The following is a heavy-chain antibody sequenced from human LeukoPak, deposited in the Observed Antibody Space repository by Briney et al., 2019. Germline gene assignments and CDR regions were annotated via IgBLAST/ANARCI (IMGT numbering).Heavy chain of an antibody. D-gene: IGHD3-22*01. Sequence: SVKVSCKASGGTFSSYAISLVRQAPGQGLEWMGRIIPIFGTANYAQKFQGRATITTDESTSTAYMELSSLRSEDTAVYYCARARVKDRSYYDSSGYSYWGQGTLVTVSS. V-gene: IGHV1-69*05. CDR3: ARARVKDRSYYDSSGYSY. CDR2: IIPIFGTA. CDR1: GGTFSSYA. J-gene: IGHJ4*02.